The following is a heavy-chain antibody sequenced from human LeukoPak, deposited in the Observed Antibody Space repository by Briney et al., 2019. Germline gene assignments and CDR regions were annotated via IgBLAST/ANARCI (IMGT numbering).Heavy chain of an antibody. V-gene: IGHV1-3*01. D-gene: IGHD6-13*01. CDR2: INAGNGNT. Sequence: ASVKVSCKASGYTLSNSAIHWVRQAPGQRLEWMGWINAGNGNTKYSQKFQGRVTITRDTSASTAYMELSSLRSEDTAVYYCALREYSSSWYEFGFDYWGQGTLVTVSS. CDR3: ALREYSSSWYEFGFDY. J-gene: IGHJ4*02. CDR1: GYTLSNSA.